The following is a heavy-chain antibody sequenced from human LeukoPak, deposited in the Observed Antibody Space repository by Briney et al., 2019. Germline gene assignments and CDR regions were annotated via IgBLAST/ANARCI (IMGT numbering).Heavy chain of an antibody. CDR2: IYYSGST. CDR3: ARETRSGGSLLRGNWFDP. D-gene: IGHD2-15*01. Sequence: SETLSLTCTVSGGSISSYYWSWIRQPPGKGLEWIGYIYYSGSTNYNPSLKSRVTISVDTSKNQFSLKLSSVTAADTAVYYCARETRSGGSLLRGNWFDPWGQGTLVTVSS. J-gene: IGHJ5*02. CDR1: GGSISSYY. V-gene: IGHV4-59*12.